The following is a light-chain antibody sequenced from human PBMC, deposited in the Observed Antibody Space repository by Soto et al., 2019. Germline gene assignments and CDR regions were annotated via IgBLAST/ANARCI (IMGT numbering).Light chain of an antibody. CDR2: SAS. V-gene: IGKV1-27*01. CDR1: QGIGNS. CDR3: QKYNTVPAT. J-gene: IGKJ5*01. Sequence: DIQMTQSPPSLSASVGDRVTITCRASQGIGNSLAWYQQKPGTVPKLLIYSASTLHSGVTSRFSGSGSGTDFTLTISSLQPDDVAAYYCQKYNTVPATFGQGTRLEIK.